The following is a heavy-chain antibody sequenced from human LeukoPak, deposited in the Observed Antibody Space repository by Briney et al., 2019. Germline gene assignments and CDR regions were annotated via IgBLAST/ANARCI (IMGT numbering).Heavy chain of an antibody. CDR1: GGSISSGGYY. Sequence: SQTLSLTCTVSGGSISSGGYYWSWIRQHPGKGLEWIGYIYYSGSTYYNPSLKSRVTISVDTSKNQFSLKLSSVTVADTAVYYCARDQLSPYDSSGYYYRPDAFDIWGQGTMVTVSS. CDR3: ARDQLSPYDSSGYYYRPDAFDI. J-gene: IGHJ3*02. CDR2: IYYSGST. V-gene: IGHV4-31*03. D-gene: IGHD3-22*01.